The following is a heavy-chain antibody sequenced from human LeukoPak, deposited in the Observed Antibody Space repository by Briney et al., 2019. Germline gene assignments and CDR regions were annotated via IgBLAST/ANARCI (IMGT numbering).Heavy chain of an antibody. CDR1: GGSISSGSYY. D-gene: IGHD4-17*01. V-gene: IGHV4-61*02. CDR3: ARGTTAHLFEDY. CDR2: IYTSGST. J-gene: IGHJ4*02. Sequence: SQTLSLTCTVSGGSISSGSYYWSWIRQPAGKGLEWIGRIYTSGSTNYNPSLKSRVTISVDTAKNQFSLKLSSVTAADTAVYYCARGTTAHLFEDYWGQGTLVTVSS.